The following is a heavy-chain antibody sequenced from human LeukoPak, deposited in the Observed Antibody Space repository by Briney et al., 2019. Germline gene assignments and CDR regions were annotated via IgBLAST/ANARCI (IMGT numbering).Heavy chain of an antibody. V-gene: IGHV4-59*01. CDR2: IYYSGST. J-gene: IGHJ5*02. Sequence: SETPSLTCTVSGGSISSYYWSWIRQPPGKGLEWIGYIYYSGSTNYNPSLKSRVTISVDTSKNQFSLKLSSVTAADTAVYYCARDSSGYCSGGSCLQNWLDPWGQGTLVTVSS. D-gene: IGHD2-15*01. CDR3: ARDSSGYCSGGSCLQNWLDP. CDR1: GGSISSYY.